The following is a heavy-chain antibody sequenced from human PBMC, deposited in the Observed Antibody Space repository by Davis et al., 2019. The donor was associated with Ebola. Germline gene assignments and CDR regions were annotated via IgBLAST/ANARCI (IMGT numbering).Heavy chain of an antibody. J-gene: IGHJ6*02. CDR1: GFTFSSYS. Sequence: GESLKISCAASGFTFSSYSMNWVRQAPGKGLEWVSSISSSSSYTYYADSVKGRFTISRDNAKNSLYLQMNSLRAEDTAVYYCARDGDSSSWPNLYYYYGMDVWGQGTTVTVSS. CDR3: ARDGDSSSWPNLYYYYGMDV. CDR2: ISSSSSYT. V-gene: IGHV3-21*01. D-gene: IGHD6-13*01.